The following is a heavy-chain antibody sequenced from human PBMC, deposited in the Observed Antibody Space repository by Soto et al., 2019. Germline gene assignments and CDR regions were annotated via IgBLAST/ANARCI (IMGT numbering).Heavy chain of an antibody. CDR1: GGTFSSYT. CDR2: IIAILGIA. J-gene: IGHJ6*03. D-gene: IGHD3-10*01. Sequence: QVQLVQSGAEVKKPGSSVKVYCKASGGTFSSYTISWGRQAPGQGLEWMGRIIAILGIANYAQKFQGRVTITADKSTSTAYMELSSLRSEDTAVYYFARDDMVRGVIKSLTTTPKNYSMDVWGKGTTVTVSS. CDR3: ARDDMVRGVIKSLTTTPKNYSMDV. V-gene: IGHV1-69*08.